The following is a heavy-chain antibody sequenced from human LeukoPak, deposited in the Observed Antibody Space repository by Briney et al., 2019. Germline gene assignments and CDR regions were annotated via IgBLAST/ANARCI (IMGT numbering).Heavy chain of an antibody. CDR3: ARVLISRGGFDY. V-gene: IGHV4-61*02. Sequence: SETLSLTCTVSGGSISSGSYYWSWIRQPAGKGLEWIGRIYTSGSTNYNPSLKSRVTISVDTPKNQFSLKLSSVTAADTAVYYCARVLISRGGFDYWGQGTLVTVSS. CDR1: GGSISSGSYY. J-gene: IGHJ4*02. CDR2: IYTSGST. D-gene: IGHD2-15*01.